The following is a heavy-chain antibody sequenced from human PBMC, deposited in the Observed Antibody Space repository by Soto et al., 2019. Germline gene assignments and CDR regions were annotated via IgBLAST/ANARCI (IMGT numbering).Heavy chain of an antibody. CDR1: GFSLSTNGLG. D-gene: IGHD3-3*01. V-gene: IGHV2-5*01. CDR3: AHTHECWSGYYPDFDY. Sequence: QITLKESGPTLVKPTQTLTLTCTFSGFSLSTNGLGVAWIRQPPRKALAWLELISWNDDKRYSPSVRSRVTVPQDTYKDQIILTKTNVYAGNTATYYCAHTHECWSGYYPDFDYCGQGTLVTVST. CDR2: ISWNDDK. J-gene: IGHJ4*02.